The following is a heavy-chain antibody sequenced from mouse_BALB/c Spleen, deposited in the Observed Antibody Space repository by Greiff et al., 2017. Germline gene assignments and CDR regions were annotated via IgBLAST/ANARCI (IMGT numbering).Heavy chain of an antibody. CDR1: GYTFTSYV. CDR3: ARDLRLYAMDY. Sequence: VQLQQSGPELVKPGASVKMSCKASGYTFTSYVMHWVKQKPGQGLEWIGYINPYNDGTKYNEKFKGKATLTSDKSSSTAYMELSSLTSEDSAVYYCARDLRLYAMDYWGQGTSVTVSS. V-gene: IGHV1-14*01. J-gene: IGHJ4*01. CDR2: INPYNDGT.